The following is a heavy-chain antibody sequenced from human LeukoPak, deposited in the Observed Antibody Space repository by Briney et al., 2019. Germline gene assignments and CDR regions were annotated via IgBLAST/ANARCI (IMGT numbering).Heavy chain of an antibody. J-gene: IGHJ5*02. CDR2: IYYSGST. CDR1: GGSISSGGYY. CDR3: ARTVGSGSLGGFDP. Sequence: SQTLSLTCTVSGGSISSGGYYWSWIRQHPGKGLEWIGYIYYSGSTYYNPSPKSRVTISVDTSKNQFSLKLSSVTAADTAVYYCARTVGSGSLGGFDPWGQGTLVTVSS. D-gene: IGHD3-10*01. V-gene: IGHV4-31*03.